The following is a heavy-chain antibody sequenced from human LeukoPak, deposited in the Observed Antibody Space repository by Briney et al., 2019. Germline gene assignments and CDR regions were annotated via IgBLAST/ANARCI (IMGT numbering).Heavy chain of an antibody. CDR3: ARVGVNYDILTGYLYYFDY. V-gene: IGHV4-30-2*01. J-gene: IGHJ4*02. Sequence: SETLSLTCTVSGGSISSGGYYWSWIRQPPGKGLEWIGYIYHSGSTYYNPSLKSRVTISVDRSKNQFSLKLSSVTAADTAVYYCARVGVNYDILTGYLYYFDYWGQGTLVTVSS. CDR1: GGSISSGGYY. CDR2: IYHSGST. D-gene: IGHD3-9*01.